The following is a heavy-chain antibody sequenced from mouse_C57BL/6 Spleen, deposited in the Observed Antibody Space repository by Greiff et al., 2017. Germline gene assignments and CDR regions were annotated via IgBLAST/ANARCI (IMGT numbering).Heavy chain of an antibody. J-gene: IGHJ1*03. V-gene: IGHV1-15*01. Sequence: VQLQQSGAELVRPGASVTLSCKASGYTFTDYEMHWVKQTPVHGLEWIGAIDPETGVTAYNQKFKGKAILTADKSSSTAYMELRSLTSEDSAVYYCTRGNYYGSSYGDVWGTGTTVTVSS. CDR2: IDPETGVT. CDR3: TRGNYYGSSYGDV. D-gene: IGHD1-1*01. CDR1: GYTFTDYE.